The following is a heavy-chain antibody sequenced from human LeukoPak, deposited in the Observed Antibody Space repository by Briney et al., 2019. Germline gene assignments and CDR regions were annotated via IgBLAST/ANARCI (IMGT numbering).Heavy chain of an antibody. D-gene: IGHD3-10*01. CDR1: GFTFSRHS. Sequence: GSLRLSCAASGFTFSRHSMNWVRQAPGKGLEWVSSISSSSSYIYYADSVKGRVTISRDNTKNSLYLQMNSLRAGDTALYYCAKDRRHTVSGGYFDLWGRGTLVIVSS. CDR3: AKDRRHTVSGGYFDL. CDR2: ISSSSSYI. J-gene: IGHJ2*01. V-gene: IGHV3-21*04.